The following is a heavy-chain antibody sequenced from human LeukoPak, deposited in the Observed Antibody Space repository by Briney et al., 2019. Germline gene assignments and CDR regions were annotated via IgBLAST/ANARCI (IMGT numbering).Heavy chain of an antibody. D-gene: IGHD2-15*01. Sequence: SQTLSLTCTVSGGSISSGHYYWSWIRQPPGQGLEWIGYIYYIGSTYYNPSLKSRVTVSLDTSKNQFSLQLNSVTPEDTAVYFCARVGGYCSGSICSALYYYGLDVWGQGTTVTVSS. J-gene: IGHJ6*02. V-gene: IGHV4-30-4*01. CDR1: GGSISSGHYY. CDR3: ARVGGYCSGSICSALYYYGLDV. CDR2: IYYIGST.